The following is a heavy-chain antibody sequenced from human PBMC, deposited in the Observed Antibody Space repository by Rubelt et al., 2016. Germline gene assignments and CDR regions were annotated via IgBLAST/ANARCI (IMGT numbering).Heavy chain of an antibody. CDR1: GYTFTSYY. V-gene: IGHV1-46*01. CDR3: ARSPRYDFEDNWFDP. J-gene: IGHJ5*02. D-gene: IGHD3-3*01. CDR2: INPSGGST. Sequence: QVQLVQSGAGVKKPGASVKVSCKASGYTFTSYYMHWVRQAPGQGLEWMGIINPSGGSTSYAQKCQGRVTMTSDTATSTGYMELSSLRSEDTAVYYCARSPRYDFEDNWFDPWGQGTLVTVSS.